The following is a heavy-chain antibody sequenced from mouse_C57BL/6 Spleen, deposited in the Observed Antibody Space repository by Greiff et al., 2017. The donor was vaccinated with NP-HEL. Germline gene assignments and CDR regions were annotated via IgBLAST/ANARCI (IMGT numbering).Heavy chain of an antibody. J-gene: IGHJ1*03. V-gene: IGHV1-81*01. D-gene: IGHD1-1*01. CDR2: IYPRSGNT. CDR3: ASITTVVASDV. CDR1: GYTFTSYG. Sequence: VQLQQSGAELARPGASVKLSCKASGYTFTSYGISWVKQRTGQGLEWIGEIYPRSGNTYYNEKFKGKATLTADKSSSTAYMELRSLTSEDSAVYFCASITTVVASDVWGTGTTVTVSS.